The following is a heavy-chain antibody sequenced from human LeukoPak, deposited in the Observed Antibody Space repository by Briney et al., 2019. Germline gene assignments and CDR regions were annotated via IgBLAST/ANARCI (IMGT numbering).Heavy chain of an antibody. V-gene: IGHV3-23*01. CDR3: ARVGSSGSYNEDY. D-gene: IGHD1-26*01. J-gene: IGHJ4*02. CDR1: GFTISSYA. Sequence: GGSLRLSCAASGFTISSYAMSWVRQAPGKGLEWVSTVRGSGDYTYYADSVKGRFTISRDNAHNTLYLHMNTLRAEDTAVYYCARVGSSGSYNEDYWGQGTLVTVSS. CDR2: VRGSGDYT.